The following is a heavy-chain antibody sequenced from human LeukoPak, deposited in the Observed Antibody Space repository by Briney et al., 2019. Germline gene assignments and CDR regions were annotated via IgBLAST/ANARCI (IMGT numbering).Heavy chain of an antibody. CDR3: ARNLRQWLVDY. CDR2: MNPNSGNT. CDR1: GYTFTSYD. V-gene: IGHV1-8*03. Sequence: ASVKVSCKASGYTFTSYDINWVRQATGQGLEWMGWMNPNSGNTGYAQKFQGRVTITRNTSISTAYMELSSLRSEDTAVYYCARNLRQWLVDYWGQGTLVTVSS. J-gene: IGHJ4*02. D-gene: IGHD6-19*01.